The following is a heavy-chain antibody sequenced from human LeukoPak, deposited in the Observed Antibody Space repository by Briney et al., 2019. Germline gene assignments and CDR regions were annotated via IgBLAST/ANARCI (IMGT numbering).Heavy chain of an antibody. CDR2: IDPDGITT. CDR1: GFTLSNYW. Sequence: PGGSLRLSCAASGFTLSNYWMHWVRQAPGEGLVWVSRIDPDGITTNYADSVKGRFTTSRDNAKNTLYLQMNSLRADDTSRYYCTRAVAGRAGLMDVWGRGTTVTVSS. J-gene: IGHJ6*02. V-gene: IGHV3-74*01. D-gene: IGHD6-13*01. CDR3: TRAVAGRAGLMDV.